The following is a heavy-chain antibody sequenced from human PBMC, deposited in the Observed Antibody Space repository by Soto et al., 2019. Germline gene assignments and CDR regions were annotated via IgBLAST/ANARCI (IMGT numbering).Heavy chain of an antibody. J-gene: IGHJ3*01. D-gene: IGHD3-10*01. CDR2: VSASGRST. CDR1: GFSLTTYA. Sequence: EVQLLESGGGLVQRGGSLRLSCAVSGFSLTTYAMSWVRQAPGKGLEWVLEVSASGRSTTYADSVKGRFTTSKDTSKITMSLQMNSLRVDDTAVYYCAKVWFGESDGFDVWGRGTMVRVSS. V-gene: IGHV3-23*01. CDR3: AKVWFGESDGFDV.